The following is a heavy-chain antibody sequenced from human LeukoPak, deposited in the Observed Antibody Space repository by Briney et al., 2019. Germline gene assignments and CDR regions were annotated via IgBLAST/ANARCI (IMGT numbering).Heavy chain of an antibody. CDR3: AKDASGSHHDY. V-gene: IGHV1-69*06. J-gene: IGHJ4*02. CDR1: GGTFSSYA. CDR2: IIPIFGTA. Sequence: GSSVKVSRKASGGTFSSYAISWVRQAPGQGLEWMGGIIPIFGTANYAQKFQGRVTITADKSTSTAYMELSSLRSEDTAVYYCAKDASGSHHDYWGQGTLVTVSS. D-gene: IGHD3-10*01.